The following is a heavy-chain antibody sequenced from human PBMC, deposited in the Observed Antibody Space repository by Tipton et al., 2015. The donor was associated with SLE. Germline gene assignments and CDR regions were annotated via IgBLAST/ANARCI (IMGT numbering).Heavy chain of an antibody. J-gene: IGHJ4*02. CDR1: GFTFSSYA. D-gene: IGHD1-1*01. V-gene: IGHV3-23*03. CDR2: IYSGVTT. Sequence: SLRLSCAASGFTFSSYAMYWVRQAPGKGLEWVSLIYSGVTTSYADSVKGRFTISRDNSKNRLFLQMNSLRSEDTAVYYCAKGGTTLPLYYFDYWGQGTLVTVSS. CDR3: AKGGTTLPLYYFDY.